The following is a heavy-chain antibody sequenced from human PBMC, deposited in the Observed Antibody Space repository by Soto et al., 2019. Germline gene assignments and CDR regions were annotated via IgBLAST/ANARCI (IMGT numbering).Heavy chain of an antibody. Sequence: GGSLRLSCAASGFTFSSYAMSWVRQAPGKGLEWVSAISGSGGSTYYADSVKGRFTNSRDNSKNTLYLQMNSLRAEDTAVYYCEIDVGSKTVGGSHEAHYFDYWGQGTLVTVSS. V-gene: IGHV3-23*01. D-gene: IGHD2-15*01. CDR3: EIDVGSKTVGGSHEAHYFDY. CDR2: ISGSGGST. J-gene: IGHJ4*02. CDR1: GFTFSSYA.